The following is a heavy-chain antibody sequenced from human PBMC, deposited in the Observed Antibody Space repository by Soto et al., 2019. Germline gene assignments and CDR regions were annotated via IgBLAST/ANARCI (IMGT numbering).Heavy chain of an antibody. Sequence: GASLKISCNGSGYSFTSYWICWVRPMPWKGLEWMGIIYPGDSDTRYSQSFQGQVTISADKSISTAYLQWSSLKASDTAMYYCARPLGVAAQSPYFDYWGQGTLVTVSS. J-gene: IGHJ4*02. D-gene: IGHD6-6*01. CDR2: IYPGDSDT. V-gene: IGHV5-51*01. CDR3: ARPLGVAAQSPYFDY. CDR1: GYSFTSYW.